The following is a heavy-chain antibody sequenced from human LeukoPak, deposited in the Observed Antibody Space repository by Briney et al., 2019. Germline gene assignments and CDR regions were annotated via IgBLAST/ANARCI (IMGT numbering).Heavy chain of an antibody. Sequence: PSETLSLTCTVSGGSISSYYWSWIRQPPGKGLEWIGYIYYSGSTNYNPSLKSRVTISVDTSKNRFSLKLSSVTAADTAVYYCAREVQGGNFDYWGQGTLVTVSS. D-gene: IGHD2-15*01. V-gene: IGHV4-59*01. CDR3: AREVQGGNFDY. CDR2: IYYSGST. CDR1: GGSISSYY. J-gene: IGHJ4*02.